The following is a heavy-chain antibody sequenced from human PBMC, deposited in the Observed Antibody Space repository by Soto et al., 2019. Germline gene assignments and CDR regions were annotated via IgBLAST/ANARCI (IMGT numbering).Heavy chain of an antibody. J-gene: IGHJ4*02. CDR2: IYYSGST. CDR1: GGSISSSSYY. Sequence: SETLSLTCTVSGGSISSSSYYWGWIRQPPGKGLEWIGSIYYSGSTYYNPSLKSRVTISVDTSKNQFSLKLSSVTAADTAVYYCARQTSYYYDSSGYYFDYWGQGTLVTVSS. D-gene: IGHD3-22*01. CDR3: ARQTSYYYDSSGYYFDY. V-gene: IGHV4-39*01.